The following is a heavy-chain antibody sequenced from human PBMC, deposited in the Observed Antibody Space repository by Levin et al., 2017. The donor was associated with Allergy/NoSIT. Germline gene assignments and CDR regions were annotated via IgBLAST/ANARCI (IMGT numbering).Heavy chain of an antibody. Sequence: SQTLSLTCAVSGASTSNDDWWNWVRQSPGKGLEWIGEIYHGGNVNYNPSLKSRVLISLDKSKNQFSLILTSVTASDTAVYYCARDHETSGSWYFDLWGRGTLVTVSS. J-gene: IGHJ2*01. V-gene: IGHV4/OR15-8*02. D-gene: IGHD3-10*01. CDR2: IYHGGNV. CDR1: GASTSNDDW. CDR3: ARDHETSGSWYFDL.